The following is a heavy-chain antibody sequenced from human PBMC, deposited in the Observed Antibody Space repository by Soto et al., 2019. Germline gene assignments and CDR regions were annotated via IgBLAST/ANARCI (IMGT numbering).Heavy chain of an antibody. CDR2: ISYDGSNK. D-gene: IGHD2-2*02. Sequence: GGSLRLSCAASGFTFSSYGIHWVRQAPGKGLEWVAVISYDGSNKYYVDSVKGRFTISRDNSNNTLYLQMNSLRAEDTAVYYCAKDHVGIVVVPAAIGSWGQGTPVTVSS. V-gene: IGHV3-30*18. J-gene: IGHJ5*02. CDR3: AKDHVGIVVVPAAIGS. CDR1: GFTFSSYG.